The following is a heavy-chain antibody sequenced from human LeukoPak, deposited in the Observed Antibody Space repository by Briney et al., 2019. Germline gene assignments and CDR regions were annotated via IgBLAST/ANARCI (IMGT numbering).Heavy chain of an antibody. CDR3: AGHFAYSSSSYFDY. CDR1: GGSVSNNY. CDR2: VYYTGST. D-gene: IGHD6-6*01. Sequence: SETLSLTCSASGGSVSNNYWSWIRQPPGKGLEWIGYVYYTGSTNYNPSLKSRVTMFEDKSKNQFSLRLYSVTVADTAVYYCAGHFAYSSSSYFDYWGQGSLVTVSS. V-gene: IGHV4-59*08. J-gene: IGHJ4*02.